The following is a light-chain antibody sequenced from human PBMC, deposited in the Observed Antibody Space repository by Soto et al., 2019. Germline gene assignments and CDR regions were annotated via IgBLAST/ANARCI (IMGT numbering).Light chain of an antibody. CDR3: PRYSAWWT. J-gene: IGKJ1*01. Sequence: EIVMTQSPATLAVSPGERATLSCRASQSVSNNLAWYQQKTGQAPRLLVYGASSRVFGIPARFSGSGSVTEFTLTICCVQSDDFAVYDCPRYSAWWTYGQGTKVDIK. V-gene: IGKV3-15*01. CDR1: QSVSNN. CDR2: GAS.